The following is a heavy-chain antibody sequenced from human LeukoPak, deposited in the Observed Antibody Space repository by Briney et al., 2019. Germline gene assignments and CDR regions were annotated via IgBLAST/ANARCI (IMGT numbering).Heavy chain of an antibody. V-gene: IGHV3-7*03. CDR3: AREDSGYDLPIDY. D-gene: IGHD5-12*01. CDR2: IKQDGSEK. Sequence: PGGSLRLSCAASGFTFSSYWMSWVRQAPGKGLEWVANIKQDGSEKYYVDSVKGRFTISRDNAKNSLYLQVNSLRAEDTAVYYCAREDSGYDLPIDYWGQGTLVTVSS. J-gene: IGHJ4*02. CDR1: GFTFSSYW.